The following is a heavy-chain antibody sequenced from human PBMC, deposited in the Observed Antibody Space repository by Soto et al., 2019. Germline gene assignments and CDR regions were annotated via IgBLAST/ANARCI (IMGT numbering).Heavy chain of an antibody. V-gene: IGHV4-59*01. Sequence: ETLSLTCSVSGGPIASYYWTWIRQPPGKGLEWIGYISYGGSTNYNPSLERRVTISVDMSKIQFSLRLTTVTAADTAVYYCARGGYGSPLDFVSWGQGTLVTVSS. CDR2: ISYGGST. CDR1: GGPIASYY. D-gene: IGHD5-12*01. CDR3: ARGGYGSPLDFVS. J-gene: IGHJ4*02.